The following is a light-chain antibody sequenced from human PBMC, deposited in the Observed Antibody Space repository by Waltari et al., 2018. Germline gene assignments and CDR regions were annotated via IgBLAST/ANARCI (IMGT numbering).Light chain of an antibody. CDR2: DSS. CDR3: LQRSNWPPT. Sequence: DTVLTQSPATLSLSPGERATLSCRASQSVNFLAWYQQKPGQAPRLLIYDSSKRATGFPARFSGSGSGTDFTLTISSLEPEDFVVYYCLQRSNWPPTFGQGTRLEIK. CDR1: QSVNF. J-gene: IGKJ5*01. V-gene: IGKV3-11*01.